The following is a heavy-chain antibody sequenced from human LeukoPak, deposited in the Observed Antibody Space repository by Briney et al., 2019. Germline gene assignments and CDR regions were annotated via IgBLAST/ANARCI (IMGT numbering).Heavy chain of an antibody. Sequence: GESLRLSCAASGFTFSSSAMNWVRQASGKGLEWVSAISGSGRRTYYADSVKRRFSISRDNSKHTLYLQMKSLRAEDTAVYYFGKEGWDISDWYGKFDYWGQGTLVTVSS. D-gene: IGHD6-19*01. CDR1: GFTFSSSA. CDR2: ISGSGRRT. J-gene: IGHJ4*02. CDR3: GKEGWDISDWYGKFDY. V-gene: IGHV3-23*01.